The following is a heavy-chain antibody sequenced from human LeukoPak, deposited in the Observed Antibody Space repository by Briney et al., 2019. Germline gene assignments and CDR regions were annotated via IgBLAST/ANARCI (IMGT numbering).Heavy chain of an antibody. CDR3: ARDSGGWYARVDY. J-gene: IGHJ4*02. CDR2: IYYSGST. V-gene: IGHV4-30-4*08. D-gene: IGHD6-19*01. Sequence: SETLSLTCTVSGGSISSGDYYWSWIRQPPGKGLEWIGYIYYSGSTYYNPSLKSRVTISVDTSKNQFSLKLSSVTAADTAVYYCARDSGGWYARVDYWGQGTLVTVS. CDR1: GGSISSGDYY.